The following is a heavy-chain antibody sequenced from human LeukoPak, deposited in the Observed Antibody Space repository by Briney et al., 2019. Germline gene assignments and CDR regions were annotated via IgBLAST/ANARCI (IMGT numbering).Heavy chain of an antibody. J-gene: IGHJ5*02. Sequence: GGSLRLSCAVSGFTVSSNYMSWVRQAPGKGLEWVSVIYGGGTTYYADSVKGRFTISRDNSKNTLFLQMNSLRVDDTAVYCCARGVIASRQYWLDPWGQGTLVTVSS. CDR1: GFTVSSNY. CDR3: ARGVIASRQYWLDP. CDR2: IYGGGTT. D-gene: IGHD6-6*01. V-gene: IGHV3-66*01.